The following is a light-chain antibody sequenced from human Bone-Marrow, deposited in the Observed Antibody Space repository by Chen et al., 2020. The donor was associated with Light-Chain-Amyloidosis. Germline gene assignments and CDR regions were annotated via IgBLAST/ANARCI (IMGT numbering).Light chain of an antibody. CDR3: QSADSSGTYEVI. CDR1: DLPTKY. Sequence: SYELTQPPSVSVSPGQTARITCSGDDLPTKYAYWYQQKPGQAPVLVIHRDTERPSGISERFSGSSSGTTATLTISVVQAEDAADYPCQSADSSGTYEVIFGGGTKLTVL. CDR2: RDT. J-gene: IGLJ2*01. V-gene: IGLV3-25*03.